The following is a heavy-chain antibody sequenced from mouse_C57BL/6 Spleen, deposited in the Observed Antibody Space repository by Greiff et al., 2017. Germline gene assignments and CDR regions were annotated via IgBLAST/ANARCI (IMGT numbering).Heavy chain of an antibody. CDR2: IDPSDSET. V-gene: IGHV1-52*01. CDR3: ARDYYEYDGFDY. CDR1: GYTFTSYW. D-gene: IGHD2-4*01. J-gene: IGHJ2*01. Sequence: QVQLQQPGAELVRPGSSVKLSCKASGYTFTSYWMHWVKQRPIKGLEWIGNIDPSDSETHYNQKFKDKATLTVDKSSSTAYMQLSSLTSEDSAVYYCARDYYEYDGFDYWGQGTTLTVSS.